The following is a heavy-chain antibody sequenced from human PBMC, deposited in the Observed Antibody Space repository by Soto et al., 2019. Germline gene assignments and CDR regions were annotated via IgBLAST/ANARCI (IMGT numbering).Heavy chain of an antibody. CDR3: ANDRGALRSSEEHYYFDY. V-gene: IGHV3-30*18. D-gene: IGHD1-1*01. CDR2: IGYDGSKK. Sequence: GGTLRLSCAASGFTFSSDGMHWVRQAQGKGLEWGAVIGYDGSKKYYADSMKGRFTISRDKSKNTLYLQMNSLRAEDSAMHYCANDRGALRSSEEHYYFDYCRQGSLVTVSS. CDR1: GFTFSSDG. J-gene: IGHJ4*02.